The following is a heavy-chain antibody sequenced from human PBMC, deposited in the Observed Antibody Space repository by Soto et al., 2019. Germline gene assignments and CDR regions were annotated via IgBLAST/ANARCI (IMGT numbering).Heavy chain of an antibody. Sequence: SCAASGFTFSGYGMHWVRQAPGKGLEWVAVIWYDGSNKYFADSVKGRFTISRDNSKNTLYLQMNSLRAEDTAVYYCAREGRISGSYYFFDYWGQGTLVTVSS. CDR2: IWYDGSNK. D-gene: IGHD3-10*01. CDR1: GFTFSGYG. J-gene: IGHJ4*02. CDR3: AREGRISGSYYFFDY. V-gene: IGHV3-33*01.